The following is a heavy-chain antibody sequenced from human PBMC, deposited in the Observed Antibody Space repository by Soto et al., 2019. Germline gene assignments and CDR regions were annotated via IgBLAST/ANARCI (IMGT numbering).Heavy chain of an antibody. CDR2: ISAYNGNT. J-gene: IGHJ4*02. D-gene: IGHD2-15*01. CDR1: GYTFTSYG. CDR3: AREKNPAATFDY. Sequence: QVQLVQSGAEVKKPGASVKVSCKASGYTFTSYGISWVRQAPGQGLEWMGWISAYNGNTNYAQKLQGRVTMTTDTSTSKAYMELRRLGSDDTDVYYCAREKNPAATFDYWGQGTLVTVSS. V-gene: IGHV1-18*04.